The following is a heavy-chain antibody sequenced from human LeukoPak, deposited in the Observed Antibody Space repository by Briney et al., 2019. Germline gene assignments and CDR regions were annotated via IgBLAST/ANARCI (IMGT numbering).Heavy chain of an antibody. CDR2: IYPGDSDT. J-gene: IGHJ4*02. D-gene: IGHD3-16*02. V-gene: IGHV5-51*01. CDR3: ARSPAEYDYVWGSYRHLPFDY. CDR1: GYSFTSYW. Sequence: GESLKISCQGSGYSFTSYWIGWVRQMPGKGLEWMGIIYPGDSDTRYSPSFQGQVTISADKSISTAYLQWSSLKASDTAMYYCARSPAEYDYVWGSYRHLPFDYWGQGTLVTVSS.